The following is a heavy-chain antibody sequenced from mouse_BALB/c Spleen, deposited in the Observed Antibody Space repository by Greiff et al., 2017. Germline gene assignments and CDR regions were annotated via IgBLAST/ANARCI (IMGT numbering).Heavy chain of an antibody. CDR1: GYTFTSYW. J-gene: IGHJ3*01. D-gene: IGHD2-4*01. V-gene: IGHV1-7*01. Sequence: QVQLQQSGAELAKPGASVKMSCKASGYTFTSYWMHWVKQRPGQGLEWIGYINPSTGYTEYNQKFKDKATLTADKSSSTAYMQLSSLTSEDSAVYYCARKGTPYYFDYWGQGTLVTVSA. CDR2: INPSTGYT. CDR3: ARKGTPYYFDY.